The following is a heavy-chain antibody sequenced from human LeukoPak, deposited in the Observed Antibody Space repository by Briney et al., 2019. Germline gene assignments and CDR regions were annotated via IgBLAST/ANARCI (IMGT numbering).Heavy chain of an antibody. Sequence: GESLRISCKGSGYSFTNYWIAWVRQMPGKGLEWMGIIYPGDSDTRYSPSFQGQVTISADKSISTAYLQWSSLKASDTATYYCARKLEGAGTIDYWGQGTLVTVSS. J-gene: IGHJ4*02. CDR3: ARKLEGAGTIDY. CDR2: IYPGDSDT. CDR1: GYSFTNYW. D-gene: IGHD3-3*01. V-gene: IGHV5-51*01.